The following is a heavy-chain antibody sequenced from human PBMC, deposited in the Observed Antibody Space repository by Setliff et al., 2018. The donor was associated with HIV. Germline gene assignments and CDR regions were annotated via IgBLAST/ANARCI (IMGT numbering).Heavy chain of an antibody. CDR1: GGSISSYY. Sequence: PSETLSLTCTVSGGSISSYYWSWIRQPPGKGLEWIGYIYTSGSTNYNPSLKSRVTISVDTSKNQFSLKLSSVTAADTAVYYCARQVSIPGVVITPVDYWGQGALVTVSS. D-gene: IGHD3-22*01. CDR2: IYTSGST. CDR3: ARQVSIPGVVITPVDY. V-gene: IGHV4-59*08. J-gene: IGHJ4*02.